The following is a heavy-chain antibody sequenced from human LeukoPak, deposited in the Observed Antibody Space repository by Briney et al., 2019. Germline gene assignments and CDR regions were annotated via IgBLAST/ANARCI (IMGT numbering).Heavy chain of an antibody. CDR3: ARDRKQWLADAFDI. J-gene: IGHJ3*02. V-gene: IGHV3-21*01. CDR2: ISSSSSYI. CDR1: GFTFSSYS. Sequence: AGGSLRLSCAASGFTFSSYSMNWVRQAPGKGLEWVSSISSSSSYIYYADSVKGRFTISRDNAKNSLYLQMNSLRAEDTAVYYCARDRKQWLADAFDIWGQGAMVTVSS. D-gene: IGHD6-19*01.